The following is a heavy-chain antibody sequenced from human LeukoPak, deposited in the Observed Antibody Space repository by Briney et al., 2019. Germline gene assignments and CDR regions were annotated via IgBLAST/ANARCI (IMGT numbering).Heavy chain of an antibody. V-gene: IGHV7-4-1*02. D-gene: IGHD3-22*01. CDR3: ARFITDYYDSSGYGNPFDY. CDR1: GYTFTSYA. J-gene: IGHJ4*02. Sequence: RASVKVSCKAFGYTFTSYAMNWVRQAPGQGLEWMGWINTNTGNPTYTQGFTGRFVFSLDTSVSTAYLQISSLKAEDTAVYYCARFITDYYDSSGYGNPFDYWGQGTLVTVSS. CDR2: INTNTGNP.